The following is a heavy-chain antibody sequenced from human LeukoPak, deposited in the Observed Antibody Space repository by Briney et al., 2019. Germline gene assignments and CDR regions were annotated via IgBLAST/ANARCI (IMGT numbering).Heavy chain of an antibody. Sequence: GGSLRLSCAASGFTFSSYGMSRVRQAPGKGLEWVSVISGSGGSTYYADSVKGRFTISRDNSKNTLYLQMNSLRAEDTAVYYCAKGRDGYSDYWGQGTLVTVSS. D-gene: IGHD5-24*01. CDR1: GFTFSSYG. CDR3: AKGRDGYSDY. V-gene: IGHV3-23*01. J-gene: IGHJ4*02. CDR2: ISGSGGST.